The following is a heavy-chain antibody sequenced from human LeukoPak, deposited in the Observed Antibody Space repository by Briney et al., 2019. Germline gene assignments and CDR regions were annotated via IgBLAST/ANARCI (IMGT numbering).Heavy chain of an antibody. CDR1: GYTFTSYD. J-gene: IGHJ6*03. CDR2: MNPNSGNT. CDR3: ASKGYCSGGSCHNYYYYMDV. V-gene: IGHV1-8*01. D-gene: IGHD2-15*01. Sequence: EASVKVSCKASGYTFTSYDINWVRQATGQGLEWMGWMNPNSGNTGYAQKLQGRVTMTRNTSISTAYMELSRLRSDGTAVYYCASKGYCSGGSCHNYYYYMDVWGKGTTVTVSS.